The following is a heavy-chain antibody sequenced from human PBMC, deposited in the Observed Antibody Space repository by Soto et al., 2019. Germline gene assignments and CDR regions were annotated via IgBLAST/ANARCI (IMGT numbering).Heavy chain of an antibody. D-gene: IGHD2-2*01. CDR1: GFTFSSYG. J-gene: IGHJ6*02. CDR3: AKVPLRGYCSSTSCYLAGYYYGMDV. CDR2: ISYDGSNK. V-gene: IGHV3-30*18. Sequence: GGSLRLSCAASGFTFSSYGMHWVRQAPGKGLEWVAVISYDGSNKYYADSVKGRFTISRDNSKNTLYLQMNSLRAEDTAVYYCAKVPLRGYCSSTSCYLAGYYYGMDVWGQGTTVTVS.